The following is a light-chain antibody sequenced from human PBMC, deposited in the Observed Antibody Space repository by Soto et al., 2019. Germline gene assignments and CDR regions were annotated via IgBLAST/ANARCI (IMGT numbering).Light chain of an antibody. J-gene: IGLJ1*01. V-gene: IGLV2-14*01. CDR3: SSYAGRHNLV. CDR1: SGDVGSYNL. CDR2: EVT. Sequence: QYVLTHPASVSGSPGQTITISCTGSSGDVGSYNLVSWYQQHPGKAPELIIYEVTDRPSGVSNRFSGSKSGNTASLTISGLQADVEGDYYCSSYAGRHNLVFGTGTKVIV.